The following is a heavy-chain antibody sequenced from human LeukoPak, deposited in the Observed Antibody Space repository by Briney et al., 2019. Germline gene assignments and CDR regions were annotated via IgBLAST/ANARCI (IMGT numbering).Heavy chain of an antibody. V-gene: IGHV4-34*01. CDR1: GGSFSGYY. Sequence: SETLSLTCVVYGGSFSGYYWSWIRQPPGKGLEWSGEIDQSGTTNYNPSLKSRVTISVDTSKKQFSLTLTSMTAADTAVYYCARVPHYYFGYGYFDHWGQGTLVTVSS. CDR2: IDQSGTT. D-gene: IGHD3-10*01. J-gene: IGHJ4*02. CDR3: ARVPHYYFGYGYFDH.